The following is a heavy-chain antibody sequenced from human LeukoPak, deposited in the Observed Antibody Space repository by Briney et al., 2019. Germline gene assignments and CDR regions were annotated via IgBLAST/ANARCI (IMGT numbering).Heavy chain of an antibody. D-gene: IGHD3-10*01. CDR2: IYTSGST. V-gene: IGHV4-4*07. Sequence: SETLSLTCTVSGGSINIYYWSWIRQPAGKGLEWIGRIYTSGSTNYNPSLKSRVTISVDTSKNQFSLKLSSVTAADTAVYYCARVEEGYGSGRRENYYYYYMDVWGKGTTVTISS. CDR3: ARVEEGYGSGRRENYYYYYMDV. J-gene: IGHJ6*03. CDR1: GGSINIYY.